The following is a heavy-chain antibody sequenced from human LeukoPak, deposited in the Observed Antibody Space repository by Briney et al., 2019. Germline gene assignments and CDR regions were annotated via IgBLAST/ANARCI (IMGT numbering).Heavy chain of an antibody. CDR1: VGSFSGYY. CDR3: ASARHYYGSRLDY. CDR2: INHSGST. Sequence: SETLSLTCAVYVGSFSGYYWSWIRQPPGKGLEWIGEINHSGSTNYNPSLKSRVTISVDTSKNQFSLKLSSVTAADTAVYYCASARHYYGSRLDYWGQGTLVTVSS. D-gene: IGHD3-10*01. V-gene: IGHV4-34*01. J-gene: IGHJ4*02.